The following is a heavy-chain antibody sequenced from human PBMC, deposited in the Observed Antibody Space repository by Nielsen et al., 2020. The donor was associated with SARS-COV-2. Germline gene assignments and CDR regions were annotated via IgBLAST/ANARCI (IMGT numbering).Heavy chain of an antibody. V-gene: IGHV4-4*02. CDR1: GDSISSSNW. Sequence: SETLSLTCAVSGDSISSSNWWSWVRQPPGKGLEWIGEIYHSGSTNYNPSLKSRVTISVDTSKNQFSLKLSSVTAADTAVYYCARGRVGYGDYVGDYYYYGMDVWGQGTTVTVSS. CDR2: IYHSGST. CDR3: ARGRVGYGDYVGDYYYYGMDV. D-gene: IGHD4-17*01. J-gene: IGHJ6*02.